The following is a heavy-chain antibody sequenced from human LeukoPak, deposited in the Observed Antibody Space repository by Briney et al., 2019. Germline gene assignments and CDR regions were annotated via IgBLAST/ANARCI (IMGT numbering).Heavy chain of an antibody. D-gene: IGHD2-2*01. CDR1: GFTFSSYG. CDR2: ISGSGGST. CDR3: AKDREVVVVPAAMGCDY. V-gene: IGHV3-23*01. Sequence: PGGSLRLSCAASGFTFSSYGMSWVRQVPGKGLEWVSGISGSGGSTYYADSVKGRFTISRDNSKNTLYLQMNSLRAEDTAVYYCAKDREVVVVPAAMGCDYWGQGTLVTVPS. J-gene: IGHJ4*02.